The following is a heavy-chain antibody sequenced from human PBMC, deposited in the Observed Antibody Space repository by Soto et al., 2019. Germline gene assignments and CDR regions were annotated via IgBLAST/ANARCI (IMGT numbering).Heavy chain of an antibody. V-gene: IGHV3-30-3*01. CDR1: GFTFSSYA. Sequence: SLRLSCAASGFTFSSYAMHWVRQAPGKGLEWVAVISYDGSNKYYADSVKGRFTISRDNSKNTLYLQMNSLRAEDTAVYYCARDLDCSGGSCYLGYYYGMDVWGQGTTVTVSS. CDR2: ISYDGSNK. J-gene: IGHJ6*02. CDR3: ARDLDCSGGSCYLGYYYGMDV. D-gene: IGHD2-15*01.